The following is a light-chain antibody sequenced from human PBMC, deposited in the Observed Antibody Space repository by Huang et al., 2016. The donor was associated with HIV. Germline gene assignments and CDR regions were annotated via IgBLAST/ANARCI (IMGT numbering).Light chain of an antibody. CDR3: QQSYSAPVT. J-gene: IGKJ4*01. CDR1: QSISSH. CDR2: AGT. Sequence: DIQVTQSPSSLSASVGGRVTITCRTSQSISSHLSWYQLKPGKGPKLLIYAGTVVQSGVPSRFTGSGSGTDFTLTINSLQPEDFATYYCQQSYSAPVTFGGGTRVEVK. V-gene: IGKV1-39*01.